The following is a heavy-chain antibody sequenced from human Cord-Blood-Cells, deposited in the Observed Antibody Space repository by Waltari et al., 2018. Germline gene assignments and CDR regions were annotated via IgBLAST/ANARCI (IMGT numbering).Heavy chain of an antibody. CDR3: ASGDYGGKGRYYYYMDV. J-gene: IGHJ6*03. CDR2: IIPILVIS. CDR1: GGTFSSYA. Sequence: QVQLVQSGAEVKKPGSSVKVSCKASGGTFSSYAISWVRQAPGQGLEWMGWIIPILVISNYAKKCKGRVTITADKSTSTAYMELSSLRSEDTAVYYCASGDYGGKGRYYYYMDVWGKGTTVTVSS. D-gene: IGHD4-17*01. V-gene: IGHV1-69*10.